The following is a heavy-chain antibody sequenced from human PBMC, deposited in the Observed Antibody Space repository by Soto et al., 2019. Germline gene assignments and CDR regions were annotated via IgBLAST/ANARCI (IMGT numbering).Heavy chain of an antibody. CDR1: GFTVSNNY. Sequence: EVQLVESGGGLIQPGGSLRLSCAVSGFTVSNNYMSWVRQAPGKGLEGVSVIYSGGYTAYGDSVKGRFTISRDNSKNNIYFQINSLGADGPAGFYWATRGGGGGYWGQGTLVTVSS. CDR3: ATRGGGGGY. J-gene: IGHJ4*02. CDR2: IYSGGYT. V-gene: IGHV3-53*01. D-gene: IGHD3-10*01.